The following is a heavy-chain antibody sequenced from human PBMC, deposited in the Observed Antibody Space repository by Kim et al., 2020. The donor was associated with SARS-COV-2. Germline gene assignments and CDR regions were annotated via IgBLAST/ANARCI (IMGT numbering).Heavy chain of an antibody. CDR1: GFTFSSYE. V-gene: IGHV3-48*03. J-gene: IGHJ4*02. Sequence: GGSLRLSCAASGFTFSSYEMNWVRQAPGKGLEWVSYISNSGSTIYYADSVKGRFTISRDNAKNSLYLQMNSLRAEDTAVYYCARDMSLIAVADPLDYWGQGTLVTVSS. D-gene: IGHD6-19*01. CDR3: ARDMSLIAVADPLDY. CDR2: ISNSGSTI.